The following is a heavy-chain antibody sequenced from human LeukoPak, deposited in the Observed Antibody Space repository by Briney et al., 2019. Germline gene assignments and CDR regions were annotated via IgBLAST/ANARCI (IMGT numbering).Heavy chain of an antibody. Sequence: GASVKVSCKASGYTLTSYGISWARQAPGQGLEWMGWISGYNGNTNYAQNLQGRVTMTTDTSTSTAYMELSSLRSEDTAVYYCARDKWPYYYGSGSYYNFDYWGQGTLVTVSS. J-gene: IGHJ4*02. CDR3: ARDKWPYYYGSGSYYNFDY. D-gene: IGHD3-10*01. V-gene: IGHV1-18*01. CDR2: ISGYNGNT. CDR1: GYTLTSYG.